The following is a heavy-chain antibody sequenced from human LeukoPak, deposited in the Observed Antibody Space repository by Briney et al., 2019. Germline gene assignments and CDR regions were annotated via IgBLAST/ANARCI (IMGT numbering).Heavy chain of an antibody. V-gene: IGHV4-59*01. CDR2: IYYSGST. Sequence: SETLSLTRTVSGGSIGSYYWSWIRQPPGKGLEWIGYIYYSGSTNYNPSLKSRVTISLDTSKNQFSLKLSSVTAADTAVYYCARDRVGQQLVGRNYYYYYMDVWGKGTTVTISS. J-gene: IGHJ6*03. CDR3: ARDRVGQQLVGRNYYYYYMDV. D-gene: IGHD6-13*01. CDR1: GGSIGSYY.